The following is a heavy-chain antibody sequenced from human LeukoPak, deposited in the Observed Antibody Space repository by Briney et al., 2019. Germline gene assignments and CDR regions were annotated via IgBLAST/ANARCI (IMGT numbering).Heavy chain of an antibody. CDR2: ISGSGGST. V-gene: IGHV3-23*01. CDR1: AFTFSSYA. D-gene: IGHD6-6*01. CDR3: AKQGSSNIAARPHFDY. J-gene: IGHJ4*02. Sequence: PGGSLRLSCAASAFTFSSYAMSWVRQAPGKGLEWVSVISGSGGSTCYADSVKGRFTISRDNSKNTLYLQVNSLRAEDTAVYYCAKQGSSNIAARPHFDYWGQGTLVTVSS.